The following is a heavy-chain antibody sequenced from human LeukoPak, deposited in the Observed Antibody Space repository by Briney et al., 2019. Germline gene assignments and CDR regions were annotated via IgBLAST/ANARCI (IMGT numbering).Heavy chain of an antibody. V-gene: IGHV3-15*01. CDR2: IKSKTDGGTT. J-gene: IGHJ4*02. CDR1: GFTFSSYG. Sequence: GGSLGLSCATSGFTFSSYGMAWVRQAPGKGLEWVGRIKSKTDGGTTDYAAPVKGRFTISRDDSKNTLYLQMNSLKTEDTAVYYCISDGGYDSIWGQGTLVTVSS. D-gene: IGHD5-12*01. CDR3: ISDGGYDSI.